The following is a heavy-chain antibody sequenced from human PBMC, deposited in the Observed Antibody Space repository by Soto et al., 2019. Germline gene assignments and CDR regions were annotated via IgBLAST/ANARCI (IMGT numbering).Heavy chain of an antibody. CDR3: ARDRSIAARRAFHGMDV. V-gene: IGHV1-2*04. Sequence: SSVKFSCKASGYTFTGYYMHWVRQAPGQGLEWMGWINPNSGGTNYAQKFQGWVTMTRDTSISTAYMELSRLRSDDTAVYYCARDRSIAARRAFHGMDVWGQGTTVTVSS. D-gene: IGHD6-6*01. J-gene: IGHJ6*02. CDR1: GYTFTGYY. CDR2: INPNSGGT.